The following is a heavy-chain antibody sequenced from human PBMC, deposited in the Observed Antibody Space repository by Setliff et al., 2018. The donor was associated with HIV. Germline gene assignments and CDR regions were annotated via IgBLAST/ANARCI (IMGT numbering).Heavy chain of an antibody. CDR1: GFTFSTFA. Sequence: RLSCVASGFTFSTFAMHWVRQAPGKGLEWVSVISYDGSRISYADSVKGRFTISRDDSKNTLFLQLNTLRPEDTAVYYCARHGGYDFNYWGQGTLVTVSS. J-gene: IGHJ4*02. D-gene: IGHD5-12*01. V-gene: IGHV3-30*01. CDR3: ARHGGYDFNY. CDR2: ISYDGSRI.